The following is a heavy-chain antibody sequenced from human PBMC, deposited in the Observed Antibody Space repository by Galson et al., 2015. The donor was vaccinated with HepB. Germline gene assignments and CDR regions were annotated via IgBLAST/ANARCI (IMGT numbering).Heavy chain of an antibody. V-gene: IGHV3-23*01. CDR3: VFGYFFDY. D-gene: IGHD3-16*01. CDR2: ISNSGGTT. CDR1: GFTFSNYA. Sequence: SLRLSCATSGFTFSNYAMSWVRQAPGKGLEWVSTISNSGGTTWSADSVKGRFTISRDNSKDMLYLQMNSLRAEDTAVYYCVFGYFFDYGGQGILVTVSS. J-gene: IGHJ4*02.